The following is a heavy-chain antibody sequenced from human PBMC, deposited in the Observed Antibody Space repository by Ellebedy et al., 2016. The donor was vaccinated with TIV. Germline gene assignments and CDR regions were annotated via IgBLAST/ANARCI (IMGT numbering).Heavy chain of an antibody. J-gene: IGHJ6*03. Sequence: SETLSLXXTVSGGSISSYYWSWIRQPPGKGLEWIGYIYYSGSTNYNPSLKSRVTISVDTSKNQFSLKLSSVTAADTAVYYCARGVQTGYYYYYYMDVWGKGTTVTVSS. CDR3: ARGVQTGYYYYYYMDV. CDR2: IYYSGST. V-gene: IGHV4-59*01. CDR1: GGSISSYY. D-gene: IGHD7-27*01.